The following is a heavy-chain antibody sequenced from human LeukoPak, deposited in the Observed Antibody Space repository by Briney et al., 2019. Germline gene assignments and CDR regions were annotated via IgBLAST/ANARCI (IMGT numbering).Heavy chain of an antibody. Sequence: GESLKISCKGSGYSFTSYWIGWVRQMPGKGLEWMGTIYPGDSDTRYSPSFQGQVTISADKSISTAYLQWSSLKASDTAMYYCARHVAVATITRAYYYYYMDVWGKGTTVTVSS. D-gene: IGHD5-12*01. V-gene: IGHV5-51*01. CDR1: GYSFTSYW. CDR3: ARHVAVATITRAYYYYYMDV. J-gene: IGHJ6*03. CDR2: IYPGDSDT.